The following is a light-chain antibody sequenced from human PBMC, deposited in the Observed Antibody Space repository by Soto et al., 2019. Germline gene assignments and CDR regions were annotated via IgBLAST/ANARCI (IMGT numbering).Light chain of an antibody. V-gene: IGLV1-47*01. CDR3: SARDDSLSGVV. J-gene: IGLJ2*01. CDR1: TSNIGSNH. Sequence: QSVLTQPPSASGTPGQSVTISCSGSTSNIGSNHVYWYQQFPGMAPKLLMYRSDQRPTGFPDRFSGSKSGTSASLAISGLRSDDEADYYCSARDDSLSGVVFGGGTKLTVL. CDR2: RSD.